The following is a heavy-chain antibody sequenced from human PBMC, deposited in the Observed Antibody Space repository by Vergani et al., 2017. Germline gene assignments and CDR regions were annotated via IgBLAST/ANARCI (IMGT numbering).Heavy chain of an antibody. V-gene: IGHV1-69*01. Sequence: QVQLVQSGAEVKKPGSSVKVSCKASGGTFSSYAISWVRQAPGQGLEWVGGIIPIFGTANYAQKFQGRVTITADESTSTAYMELSSLRSEDTAVYYCTRVEALQYKGYYYYYYMDVWGKGTTVTVSS. D-gene: IGHD4-11*01. CDR1: GGTFSSYA. J-gene: IGHJ6*03. CDR2: IIPIFGTA. CDR3: TRVEALQYKGYYYYYYMDV.